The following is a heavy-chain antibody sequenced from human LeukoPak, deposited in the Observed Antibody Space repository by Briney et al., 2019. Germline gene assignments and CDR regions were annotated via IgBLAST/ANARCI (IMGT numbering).Heavy chain of an antibody. CDR3: ARAPGGGYYYYYGMDC. CDR2: ISSSGSTI. D-gene: IGHD3-10*01. V-gene: IGHV3-48*03. J-gene: IGHJ6*02. CDR1: GFTFSSYE. Sequence: PGGSLRLSCAASGFTFSSYEMNWVRQAPGKGLEWVSYISSSGSTIYYADSVKGRFTISRDNAKNSLYLQMNSLRAEDTAVYYCARAPGGGYYYYYGMDCGGQGTTVTVSS.